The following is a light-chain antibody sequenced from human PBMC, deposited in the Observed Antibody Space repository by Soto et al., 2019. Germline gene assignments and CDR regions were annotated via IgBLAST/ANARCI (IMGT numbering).Light chain of an antibody. Sequence: EIVLTQSPGTLSLSPGERATLSCRASQSVTINYLAWYQQKPGQAPRLLIYGTSSRATGIPDRFSGSGSGTDFTLTISRLEPEDFAVYYCQQYGNSPITFGQGTRLEIK. V-gene: IGKV3-20*01. J-gene: IGKJ5*01. CDR1: QSVTINY. CDR3: QQYGNSPIT. CDR2: GTS.